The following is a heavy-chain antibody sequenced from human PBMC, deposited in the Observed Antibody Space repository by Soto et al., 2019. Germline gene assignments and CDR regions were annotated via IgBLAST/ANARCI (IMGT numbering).Heavy chain of an antibody. J-gene: IGHJ2*01. Sequence: QVQLVQSGAEVKKPGSSVKVSCKASGGTFSSYAISWVRQAPGQGLEWMGGIIPIFGTANYAQKFQGRVTITADKSTSTAYMELSSLRSEDTTVYYCARAVVVTAITYWYFDLWGRGTLVTVSS. CDR1: GGTFSSYA. CDR3: ARAVVVTAITYWYFDL. CDR2: IIPIFGTA. D-gene: IGHD2-21*02. V-gene: IGHV1-69*06.